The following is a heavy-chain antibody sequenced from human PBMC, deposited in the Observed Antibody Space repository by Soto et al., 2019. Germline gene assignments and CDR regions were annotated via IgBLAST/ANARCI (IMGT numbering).Heavy chain of an antibody. Sequence: QVQLVESGGGVVQPGRSLRLSCVASGFTFKNHAFHWVRQAPGTGLEWVAVISNDGSDKYYADSVKGRFTISRDSSKNTLHLQMDSLRAEDTAVYYCAKVRIAPAKPFYFDSWGQGTLVTVSS. J-gene: IGHJ4*02. CDR1: GFTFKNHA. D-gene: IGHD6-13*01. CDR3: AKVRIAPAKPFYFDS. CDR2: ISNDGSDK. V-gene: IGHV3-30*18.